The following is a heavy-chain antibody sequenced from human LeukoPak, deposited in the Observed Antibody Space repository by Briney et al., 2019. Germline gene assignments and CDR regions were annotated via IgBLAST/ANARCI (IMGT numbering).Heavy chain of an antibody. CDR1: GGSFSGYY. V-gene: IGHV4-34*01. CDR3: ARGSPSFGYYDSSGYYLGYYYYMDV. D-gene: IGHD3-22*01. Sequence: PSETLSLTCAVYGGSFSGYYWSWVRQPPPKGLEWIGEINHSGSTNYNPSLKSRVTISVDTSKNQFSLKLSSVTAADTAVYYCARGSPSFGYYDSSGYYLGYYYYMDVWGKGTTGTVSS. CDR2: INHSGST. J-gene: IGHJ6*03.